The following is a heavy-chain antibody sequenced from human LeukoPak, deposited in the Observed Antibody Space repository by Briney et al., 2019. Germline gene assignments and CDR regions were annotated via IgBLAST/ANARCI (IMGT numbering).Heavy chain of an antibody. CDR2: INPNSGGT. CDR3: ARDGQLLWFGEFDY. CDR1: GYTFTGYY. J-gene: IGHJ4*02. Sequence: ASVKVSCKASGYTFTGYYMHWVRQAPGQGLEWMGWINPNSGGTNYAQKFQGRVTMTRDTSISTAYMELRSLRSDDTAVYYCARDGQLLWFGEFDYWGQGTLVTVSS. V-gene: IGHV1-2*02. D-gene: IGHD3-10*01.